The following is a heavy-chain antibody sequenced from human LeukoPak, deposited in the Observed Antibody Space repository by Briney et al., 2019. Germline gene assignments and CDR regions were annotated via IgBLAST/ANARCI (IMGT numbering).Heavy chain of an antibody. D-gene: IGHD1-1*01. V-gene: IGHV3-30*04. Sequence: SGGSLRLSCAASGFTFSSYAMYWVRQAPGKGLEWVAVISYDGSNKYYADSVKGRFTISRDNSKNTLYLQMNSLRAEDTAVYYCARDPLGTRPGFDYWAREPWSPSPQ. CDR1: GFTFSSYA. J-gene: IGHJ4*02. CDR3: ARDPLGTRPGFDY. CDR2: ISYDGSNK.